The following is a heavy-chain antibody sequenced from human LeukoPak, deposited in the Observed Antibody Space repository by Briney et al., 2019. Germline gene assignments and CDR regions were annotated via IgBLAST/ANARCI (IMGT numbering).Heavy chain of an antibody. Sequence: SETLSLTCTVSGGSISSYYWSWTRQPAGKGLEWIGRIDTSGNTNYNPSLKSRVTMSVDTSKNQFSLKLSSVTAADTAMYYCARVSRGNSVGGDYWGQGTLVTVSS. CDR2: IDTSGNT. CDR3: ARVSRGNSVGGDY. CDR1: GGSISSYY. D-gene: IGHD4-23*01. V-gene: IGHV4-4*07. J-gene: IGHJ4*02.